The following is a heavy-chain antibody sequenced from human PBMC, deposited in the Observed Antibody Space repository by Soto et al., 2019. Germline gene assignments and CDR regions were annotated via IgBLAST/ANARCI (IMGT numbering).Heavy chain of an antibody. CDR2: IYSGCST. CDR3: ARGKIPPPPSFDY. CDR1: GFTVSSNY. Sequence: GSLRLSCAASGFTVSSNYMSWVRQAPGKGLEWVSAIYSGCSTYYADSVKGRFTISRDNSKNTLYLQMNSLRAEDTAVYYCARGKIPPPPSFDYWGQGTLVTVSS. J-gene: IGHJ4*02. D-gene: IGHD2-2*02. V-gene: IGHV3-53*01.